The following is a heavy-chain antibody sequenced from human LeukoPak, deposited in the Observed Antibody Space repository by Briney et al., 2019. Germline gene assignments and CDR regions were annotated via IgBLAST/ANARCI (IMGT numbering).Heavy chain of an antibody. CDR1: GGTFSSYA. CDR2: ITPIFGTA. CDR3: ARAKNRLGYSSSHFDY. V-gene: IGHV1-69*05. J-gene: IGHJ4*02. Sequence: SVKVSCKASGGTFSSYAISWVRQAPGQGLEWMGGITPIFGTANYAQKFQGRVTITTDESKSTAYMELSSLRSEDTAVYYRARAKNRLGYSSSHFDYWGQGTLVTVSS. D-gene: IGHD6-6*01.